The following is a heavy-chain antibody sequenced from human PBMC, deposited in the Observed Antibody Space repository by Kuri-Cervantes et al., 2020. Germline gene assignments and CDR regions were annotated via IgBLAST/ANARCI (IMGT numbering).Heavy chain of an antibody. CDR2: IKQDGSEK. V-gene: IGHV3-7*01. J-gene: IGHJ4*02. CDR1: GFTFSSYW. D-gene: IGHD1-26*01. Sequence: GESLKISCAASGFTFSSYWMTWVRQAPGKGLEWVANIKQDGSEKYYVDSVKGRFTISRDNAKMSLYLQLKSLRPDDTAVYYCARRVRLFAVATTTTGELDSWGQGTLVTVS. CDR3: ARRVRLFAVATTTTGELDS.